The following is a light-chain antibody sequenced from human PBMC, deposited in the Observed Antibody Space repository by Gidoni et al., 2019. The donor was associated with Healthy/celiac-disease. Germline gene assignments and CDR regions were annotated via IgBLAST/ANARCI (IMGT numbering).Light chain of an antibody. Sequence: QSVLTQPPPASGTPGQRVTISCSGRSSNIGSNYVYWYQQLPGTAPKLLIYRNNQRPSGVPDRFSGSKSGTSASLAISGLRSEDEADYYCAAWDDSLSGNVVFGGGTKLTVL. V-gene: IGLV1-47*01. CDR3: AAWDDSLSGNVV. J-gene: IGLJ2*01. CDR1: SSNIGSNY. CDR2: RNN.